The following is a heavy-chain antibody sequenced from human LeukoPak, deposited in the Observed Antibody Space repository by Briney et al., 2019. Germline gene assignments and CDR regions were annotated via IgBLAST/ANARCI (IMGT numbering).Heavy chain of an antibody. CDR2: ISHIGRT. J-gene: IGHJ3*02. D-gene: IGHD4-17*01. Sequence: SETLSLTCAVSGDSFSSHYWTWIRQSPGTGLEWIGYISHIGRTNYNPSLKSRVTISVDTSKNQFSLKLRSVTAADTAVYYCARDLVTVTKGFDIWGQGAMVSVSS. CDR1: GDSFSSHY. V-gene: IGHV4-59*11. CDR3: ARDLVTVTKGFDI.